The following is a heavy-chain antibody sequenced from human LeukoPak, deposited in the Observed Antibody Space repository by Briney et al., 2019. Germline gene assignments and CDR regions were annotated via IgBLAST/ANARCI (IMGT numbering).Heavy chain of an antibody. CDR2: ISGSGGST. CDR1: GFTFSSYG. CDR3: ARVVASTSIDS. Sequence: PGGSLRLSCAASGFTFSSYGMSWVRQAPGKGLEWVSAISGSGGSTYYADSVKGRFTISRDNSKNTLYLQMNSLRADDTAVYYCARVVASTSIDSWGQGTLVTVSS. V-gene: IGHV3-23*01. D-gene: IGHD2-15*01. J-gene: IGHJ4*02.